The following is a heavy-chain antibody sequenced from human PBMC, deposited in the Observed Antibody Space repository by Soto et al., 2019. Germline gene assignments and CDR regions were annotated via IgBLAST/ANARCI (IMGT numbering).Heavy chain of an antibody. CDR3: ARDDEYSGKGMDV. Sequence: QAQLVESGGGVVQPGRSLRLSCAASEFTFSNYGMHWVRQAPGKGLEWVAVILNDGSNRYHADSVKDRFSISRDNSKNTLYLQMNCLRAEDTAVYYCARDDEYSGKGMDVRGQWTTVTVS. J-gene: IGHJ6*02. V-gene: IGHV3-33*01. D-gene: IGHD3-10*01. CDR2: ILNDGSNR. CDR1: EFTFSNYG.